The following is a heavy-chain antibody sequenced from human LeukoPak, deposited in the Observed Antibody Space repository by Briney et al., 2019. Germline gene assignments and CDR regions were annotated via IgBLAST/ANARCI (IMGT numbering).Heavy chain of an antibody. Sequence: GGSLRLSCAGSGFTFSRYTFNWVRQAPGKGLEWVAVISYDGSNKYYADSVKGRFTISRDNSKNTLYLQMNSLRAEDTAVYYCAREGAMTTVAHDAFDIWGQGTMVTVSS. CDR2: ISYDGSNK. J-gene: IGHJ3*02. V-gene: IGHV3-30-3*01. CDR3: AREGAMTTVAHDAFDI. D-gene: IGHD4-23*01. CDR1: GFTFSRYT.